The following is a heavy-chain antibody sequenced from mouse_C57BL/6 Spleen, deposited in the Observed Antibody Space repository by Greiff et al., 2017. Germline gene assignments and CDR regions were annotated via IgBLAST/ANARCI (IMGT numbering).Heavy chain of an antibody. CDR2: IDPSDSET. D-gene: IGHD2-2*01. CDR1: GYTFTSYW. Sequence: VQLQQSGAELVRPGSSVKLSCKASGYTFTSYWMHWVKQRPIQGLEWIGNIDPSDSETHYNQKFKDKATLTVDKSSSTAYMQLSSLTSEDSAVYYWARGGYGPYYLDYGAKGPTPQVSS. V-gene: IGHV1-52*01. J-gene: IGHJ2*01. CDR3: ARGGYGPYYLDY.